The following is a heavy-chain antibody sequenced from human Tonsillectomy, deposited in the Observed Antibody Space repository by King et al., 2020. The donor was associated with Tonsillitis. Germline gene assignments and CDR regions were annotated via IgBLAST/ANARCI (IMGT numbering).Heavy chain of an antibody. CDR3: AKSQAVTFDY. CDR1: GFTFSDYA. D-gene: IGHD6-19*01. Sequence: VQLVESGGGLVQSGGSLRLSCAVSGFTFSDYAMSWVRQAPGKGLEGGSTISGSAGDTCYADAVTGRFTISKDNSKKTLSLQLNSLRADDTAVYYCAKSQAVTFDYWGQGTLVPVSS. V-gene: IGHV3-23*04. J-gene: IGHJ4*02. CDR2: ISGSAGDT.